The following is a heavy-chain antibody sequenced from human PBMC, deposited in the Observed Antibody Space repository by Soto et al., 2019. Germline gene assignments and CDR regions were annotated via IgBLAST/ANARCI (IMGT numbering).Heavy chain of an antibody. CDR1: GFSLSTSGMC. CDR3: ARMSSSSWYGDDYYYMDV. D-gene: IGHD6-13*01. Sequence: SGPTLVNPTQTLTLTCTFSGFSLSTSGMCVSWIRQPPGKALEWLARIDWDDDKYYSTSLKTRLTISKDTSKNQVVLTMTNMDPVDTATYYCARMSSSSWYGDDYYYMDVWGKGTTVTVSS. V-gene: IGHV2-70*11. CDR2: IDWDDDK. J-gene: IGHJ6*03.